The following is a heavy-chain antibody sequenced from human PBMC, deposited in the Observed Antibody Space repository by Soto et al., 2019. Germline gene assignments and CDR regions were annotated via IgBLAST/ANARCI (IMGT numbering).Heavy chain of an antibody. CDR2: ISSSSYYI. V-gene: IGHV3-21*01. CDR3: AGGVGGSGWSTTNYYYYGMDV. Sequence: GGSLRLSCAASGFTFSSYSMNWVRQAPGKGLEWVSSISSSSYYIYYADSVKGRFTISRDNAKNSLSLQMNSLRAEDTAVCYCAGGVGGSGWSTTNYYYYGMDVWGQGTTVTVSS. D-gene: IGHD6-19*01. CDR1: GFTFSSYS. J-gene: IGHJ6*02.